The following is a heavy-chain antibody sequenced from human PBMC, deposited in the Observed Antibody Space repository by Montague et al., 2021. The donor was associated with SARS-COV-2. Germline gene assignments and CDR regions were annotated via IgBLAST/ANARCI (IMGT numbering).Heavy chain of an antibody. J-gene: IGHJ6*03. CDR2: INHSGST. D-gene: IGHD5-18*01. Sequence: SESLSLTCAVYGGSFSGYYWSWIRQPPGKGLEWIGEINHSGSTNYNPSLKSRVTISVDTSKNQFSLKLSSVTAADTAVYYCARREEDTAMVTGFGYYYYYMDVWGKGTTVTVSS. V-gene: IGHV4-34*01. CDR3: ARREEDTAMVTGFGYYYYYMDV. CDR1: GGSFSGYY.